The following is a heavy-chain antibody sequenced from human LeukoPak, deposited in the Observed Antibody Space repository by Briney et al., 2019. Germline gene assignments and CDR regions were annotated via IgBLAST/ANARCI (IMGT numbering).Heavy chain of an antibody. CDR3: ARTNVANSFDI. D-gene: IGHD1-1*01. J-gene: IGHJ3*02. V-gene: IGHV4-39*07. CDR2: IYYSGST. Sequence: SETLSLTCTVSGGSISSSTYWGWIRRPPGKGLEWIGSIYYSGSTNYNPSLKSRVTISVDTSKNQFSLKLSSVTAADTAVYYCARTNVANSFDIWGQGTMVTVSS. CDR1: GGSISSSTY.